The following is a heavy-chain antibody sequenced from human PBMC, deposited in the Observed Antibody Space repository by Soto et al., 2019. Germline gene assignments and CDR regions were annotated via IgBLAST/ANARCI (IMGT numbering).Heavy chain of an antibody. J-gene: IGHJ4*02. D-gene: IGHD3-9*01. CDR3: ARLRVLRRYFDY. CDR2: IYYSGST. CDR1: GSSISIYL. V-gene: IGHV4-59*08. Sequence: PSETLSLTCTVYGSSISIYLCSWVLQPPGEGLGWIGDIYYSGSTNYNPSLKSRGTISVDTSKNQFSLKLSSVTAADTAVYYCARLRVLRRYFDYWGQGTLVTVSS.